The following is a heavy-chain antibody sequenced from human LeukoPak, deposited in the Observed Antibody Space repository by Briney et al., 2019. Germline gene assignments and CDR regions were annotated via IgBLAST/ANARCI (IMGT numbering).Heavy chain of an antibody. J-gene: IGHJ4*02. Sequence: GGSLRLSCAASGFTFSSYGMHWVRQAPGKGLEWVAVISYDGSNKYYADSVKGRFTISRDNSKNTLYLQMNSLRAEDTAVYYCAKDRRITMVRGVMEYWGQGTLVTVSS. CDR2: ISYDGSNK. V-gene: IGHV3-30*18. CDR1: GFTFSSYG. D-gene: IGHD3-10*01. CDR3: AKDRRITMVRGVMEY.